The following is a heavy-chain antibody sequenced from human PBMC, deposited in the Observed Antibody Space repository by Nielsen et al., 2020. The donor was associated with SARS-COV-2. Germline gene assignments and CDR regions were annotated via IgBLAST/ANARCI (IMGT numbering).Heavy chain of an antibody. D-gene: IGHD2-8*01. V-gene: IGHV1-69*13. J-gene: IGHJ5*02. CDR2: IIPIFGTA. CDR3: ARLYDRWFDP. CDR1: GGTFSSYA. Sequence: SVKVSCKASGGTFSSYAISWVRQAPGQGLEWMGGIIPIFGTANYAQKFQGRVTITADESTSTAYMELSSQRSEDTAVYYCARLYDRWFDPWGQGTLVTVSS.